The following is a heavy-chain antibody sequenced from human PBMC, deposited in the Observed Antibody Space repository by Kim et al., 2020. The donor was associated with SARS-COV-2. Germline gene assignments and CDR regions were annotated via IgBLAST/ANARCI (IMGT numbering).Heavy chain of an antibody. D-gene: IGHD2-21*01. V-gene: IGHV3-49*02. Sequence: VKGRFTISRDDSKSIAYLQMNSLKTEDTAVYYCTRAPSYCGGDCYSPFDYWGQGTLVTVSS. CDR3: TRAPSYCGGDCYSPFDY. J-gene: IGHJ4*02.